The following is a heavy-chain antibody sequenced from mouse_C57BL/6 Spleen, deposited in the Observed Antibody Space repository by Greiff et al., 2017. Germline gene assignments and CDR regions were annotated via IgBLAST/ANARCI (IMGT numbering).Heavy chain of an antibody. CDR2: ISNLAYSI. Sequence: EVHLVESGGGLVQPGGSLKLSCAASGFTFSDYGMAWVRQAPRKGPEWVAFISNLAYSIYYADTVTGRFTISRENAKYTLYLEMSSLRSEDTAMYYCARSNYYGSSGYFDYWGQGTTLTVSS. CDR3: ARSNYYGSSGYFDY. V-gene: IGHV5-15*01. J-gene: IGHJ2*01. CDR1: GFTFSDYG. D-gene: IGHD1-1*01.